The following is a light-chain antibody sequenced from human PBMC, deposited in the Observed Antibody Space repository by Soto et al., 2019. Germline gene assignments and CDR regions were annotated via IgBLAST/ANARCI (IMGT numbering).Light chain of an antibody. V-gene: IGKV1-5*03. CDR3: QQYHSYSGT. J-gene: IGKJ1*01. CDR2: KAS. Sequence: DLQMTQSPSTLSASVGDRVTITCRASQSVSNWLAWYQQKPGKAPNLLIYKASSLESGVPSRFSGSGSGTEFTLTISSLQPDDFATYYCQQYHSYSGTFGQGTKVEIK. CDR1: QSVSNW.